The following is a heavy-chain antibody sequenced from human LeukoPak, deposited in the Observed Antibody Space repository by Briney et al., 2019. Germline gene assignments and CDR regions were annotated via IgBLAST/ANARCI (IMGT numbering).Heavy chain of an antibody. D-gene: IGHD1-26*01. Sequence: SETLSLTCTVSGRSISSYYWSWIRPPAGRGREWVGRIYSSGSTTYNHSLKSRVTMSVDTSESQYSLKLTSVTAAETARYYCARVGASSGSFPGYWHLDLWRGRTKATVSS. V-gene: IGHV4-4*07. CDR3: ARVGASSGSFPGYWHLDL. J-gene: IGHJ2*01. CDR1: GRSISSYY. CDR2: IYSSGST.